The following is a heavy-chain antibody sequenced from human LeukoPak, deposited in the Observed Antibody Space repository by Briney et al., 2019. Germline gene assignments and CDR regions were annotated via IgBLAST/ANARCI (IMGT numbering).Heavy chain of an antibody. Sequence: ASVKVSCKASGGTFSSYAICWVRQAPGQGLEWMGGIIPIFGTANYAQKFQGRVTITADESTSTAYMELSSLRSEDTAVYYCASPEGYSNYYYYGMDVWGQGTTVTVSS. CDR1: GGTFSSYA. CDR2: IIPIFGTA. V-gene: IGHV1-69*13. J-gene: IGHJ6*02. CDR3: ASPEGYSNYYYYGMDV. D-gene: IGHD4-11*01.